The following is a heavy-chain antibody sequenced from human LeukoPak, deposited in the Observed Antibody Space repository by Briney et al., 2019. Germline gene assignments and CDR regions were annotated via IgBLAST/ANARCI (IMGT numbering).Heavy chain of an antibody. CDR3: ARGRGSYRYFDY. D-gene: IGHD3-16*02. CDR2: INPNSGGT. J-gene: IGHJ4*02. V-gene: IGHV1-2*02. Sequence: ASVKVSCKASGYTFTGYYMHWVRQAAGQGLEWMGWINPNSGGTNYAQKFQGRVTMTRDTSISTAYMELSRLRSDDTAVYYCARGRGSYRYFDYWGQGTLVTVSS. CDR1: GYTFTGYY.